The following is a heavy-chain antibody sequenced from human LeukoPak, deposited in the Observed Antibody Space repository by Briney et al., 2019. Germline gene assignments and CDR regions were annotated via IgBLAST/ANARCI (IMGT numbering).Heavy chain of an antibody. D-gene: IGHD3-10*01. J-gene: IGHJ4*02. CDR1: GFTFSNCW. V-gene: IGHV3-7*05. CDR3: AKSTGKGGSGSSNFDY. Sequence: GGSLRLSCAASGFTFSNCWMTWVRQAPGKGLEWVANIKQDGNEKYYVDSVKGRFTVSRDIAKNSLYLQMNSLRAEDTAVYYCAKSTGKGGSGSSNFDYWGQGTLVTVSS. CDR2: IKQDGNEK.